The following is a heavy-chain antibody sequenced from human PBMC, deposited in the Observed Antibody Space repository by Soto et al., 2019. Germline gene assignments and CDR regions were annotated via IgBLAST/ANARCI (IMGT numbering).Heavy chain of an antibody. CDR1: GYTFTSYG. D-gene: IGHD2-2*01. V-gene: IGHV1-18*01. J-gene: IGHJ6*03. Sequence: QVQLVQSGAEVKKPGASVKVSCKASGYTFTSYGISWVRQAPGQGLEWMGWISAYNGNTNYAQKLQGRVTMTTDTSTSTAYMELRSLRSDDTAVYYCARDGYCSSTSCDSYYYCYMDVWGKGTTVTVSS. CDR3: ARDGYCSSTSCDSYYYCYMDV. CDR2: ISAYNGNT.